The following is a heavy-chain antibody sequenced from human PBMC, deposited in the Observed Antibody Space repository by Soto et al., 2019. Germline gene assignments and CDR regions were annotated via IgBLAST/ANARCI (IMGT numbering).Heavy chain of an antibody. D-gene: IGHD4-17*01. V-gene: IGHV3-9*01. Sequence: EVQLVESGGGLVQPGRSLRLSCAASGFTFDDYAMHWVRQPPGKGLECVSGISWNSGNIGYADSVKGRFTISRDNARNSLYLQMNSLRAEDTALYYCAKSYTTVVTPYYFDYWGQGTLVTVSS. CDR3: AKSYTTVVTPYYFDY. J-gene: IGHJ4*02. CDR1: GFTFDDYA. CDR2: ISWNSGNI.